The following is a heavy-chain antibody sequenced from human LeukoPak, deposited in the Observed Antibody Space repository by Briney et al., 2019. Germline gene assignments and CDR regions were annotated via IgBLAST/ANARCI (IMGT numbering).Heavy chain of an antibody. J-gene: IGHJ4*02. CDR1: GYSISSGYY. D-gene: IGHD1-1*01. V-gene: IGHV4-38-2*02. CDR2: IYHSGST. CDR3: ARGGTGSFVSYYLDY. Sequence: SETLSLTCTVSGYSISSGYYWGWIRQPPGKGLEWIGSIYHSGSTYYNPSLKSRVTISVDTSKNQFSLKLSSVTAADTAVYYCARGGTGSFVSYYLDYWGQGTLVTVSS.